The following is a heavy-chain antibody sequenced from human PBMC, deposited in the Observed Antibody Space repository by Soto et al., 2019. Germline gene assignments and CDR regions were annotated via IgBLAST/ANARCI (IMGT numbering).Heavy chain of an antibody. J-gene: IGHJ6*02. CDR1: GGSISSGDYY. CDR2: IYYSGST. Sequence: QVQLQESGPGLVKPSQTLSLTCTVSGGSISSGDYYWSWIRQPPGKGLEWIGYIYYSGSTYYNPSLQRRVTICVDTSKNQFSLKLSSVTAADTAVYYCARAERQPTIYYGMDVWGQGTTVTVSS. D-gene: IGHD5-12*01. V-gene: IGHV4-30-4*01. CDR3: ARAERQPTIYYGMDV.